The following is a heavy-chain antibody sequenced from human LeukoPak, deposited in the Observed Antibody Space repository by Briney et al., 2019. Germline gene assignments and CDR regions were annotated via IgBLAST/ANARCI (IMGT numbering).Heavy chain of an antibody. J-gene: IGHJ4*02. CDR2: IKQDRSEK. CDR1: GFTFSNYW. V-gene: IGHV3-7*03. D-gene: IGHD5-18*01. CDR3: ARVSGAMVNSYNFDY. Sequence: GGSLRLSCAASGFTFSNYWMSWVRQAPGKGLEWGANIKQDRSEKYYVDSGKGRFTISRDTATTSLYLQMNSLRAEDTAVYYCARVSGAMVNSYNFDYWGQGTLVTVSS.